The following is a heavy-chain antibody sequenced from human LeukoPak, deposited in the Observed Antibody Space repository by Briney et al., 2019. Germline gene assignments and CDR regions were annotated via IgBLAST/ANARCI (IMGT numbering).Heavy chain of an antibody. J-gene: IGHJ4*02. CDR3: ARGDGAYYDFWSGYPGY. Sequence: ASVKVSCTASGYTFTSYYMHWVRQAPGQGLEWMGIINPSGGSTTYAQRFQGRVTVTRDTSTSTVYMELSNLISEDTAEYFCARGDGAYYDFWSGYPGYWGQGTLVTVSS. CDR2: INPSGGST. V-gene: IGHV1-46*01. D-gene: IGHD3-3*01. CDR1: GYTFTSYY.